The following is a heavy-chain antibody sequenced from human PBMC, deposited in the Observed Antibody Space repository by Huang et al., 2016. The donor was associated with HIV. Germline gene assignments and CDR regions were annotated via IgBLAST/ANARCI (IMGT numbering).Heavy chain of an antibody. CDR1: GYTVVNYA. CDR2: INTNTGNP. CDR3: ARAGYNYNYGDWFDP. V-gene: IGHV7-4-1*02. Sequence: QVKLVQSGSELKKPGAAVKVSVKTSGYTVVNYAMNWVRQAPGQGLEWMGWINTNTGNPTYAQGFTGRCVFSLDTSVNTAYLQINTLKPEDTAVYFCARAGYNYNYGDWFDPWGQGTLVIVSS. D-gene: IGHD1-1*01. J-gene: IGHJ5*02.